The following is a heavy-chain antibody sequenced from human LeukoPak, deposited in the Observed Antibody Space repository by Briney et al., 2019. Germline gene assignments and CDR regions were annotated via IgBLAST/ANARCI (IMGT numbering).Heavy chain of an antibody. D-gene: IGHD6-13*01. CDR3: ARDGSFPWGSSQVEW. Sequence: PSETLSLTCTVSGGSISSGSHYWSWIRQPAGKGLEWIGHIYISGSTNYNPSLKSRVTISVDTSKNQFSLNLSSMTAADTAVYYCARDGSFPWGSSQVEWWGQGTMVTVSS. CDR2: IYISGST. V-gene: IGHV4-61*09. J-gene: IGHJ3*01. CDR1: GGSISSGSHY.